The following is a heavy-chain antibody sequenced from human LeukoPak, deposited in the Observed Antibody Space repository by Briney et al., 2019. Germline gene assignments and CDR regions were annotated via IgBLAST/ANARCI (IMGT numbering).Heavy chain of an antibody. J-gene: IGHJ4*02. D-gene: IGHD3-22*01. V-gene: IGHV4-31*03. Sequence: SETLSLTCTVSGGSISSGGYYWSWIRQHPGKGLEWIGYIYYSGSTYYNPSLKSRVTISVDTSKNQFSLKLSSVTAVDTAVYYCARVPYYDSSGDPKWFDYWGQGTLVTVSS. CDR2: IYYSGST. CDR3: ARVPYYDSSGDPKWFDY. CDR1: GGSISSGGYY.